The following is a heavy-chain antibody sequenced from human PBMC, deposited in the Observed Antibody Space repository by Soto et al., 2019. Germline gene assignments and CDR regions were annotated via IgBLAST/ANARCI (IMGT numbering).Heavy chain of an antibody. J-gene: IGHJ4*02. Sequence: PGGSLRLSCAASGFTFSSYGMHWVRQAPGKGLEWVAVISYDGSNKYYADSVKGRFTISRDNSKNTLYLQMNSLRSDDTAVYYCAIWYYYDSSASEGYWGQGTLVTVSS. CDR1: GFTFSSYG. V-gene: IGHV3-30*03. CDR3: AIWYYYDSSASEGY. D-gene: IGHD3-22*01. CDR2: ISYDGSNK.